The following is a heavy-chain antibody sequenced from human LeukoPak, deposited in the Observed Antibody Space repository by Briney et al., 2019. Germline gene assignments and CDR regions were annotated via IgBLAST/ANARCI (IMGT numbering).Heavy chain of an antibody. CDR1: GYTFTSYG. V-gene: IGHV1-18*04. J-gene: IGHJ4*02. CDR2: ISAYNGNT. Sequence: ASVKVSCKASGYTFTSYGISWVRQAPGQGLEWMGWISAYNGNTNYAQKLQGRVTITTDTSTSTAYMELRSLRSDDTAVYYCARDLLTYGDYGYWGQGTLVTVSS. D-gene: IGHD4-17*01. CDR3: ARDLLTYGDYGY.